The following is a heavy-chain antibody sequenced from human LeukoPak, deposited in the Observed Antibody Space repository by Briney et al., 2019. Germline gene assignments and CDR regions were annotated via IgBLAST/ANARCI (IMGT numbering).Heavy chain of an antibody. Sequence: ASVKVSCKASGYTFTGYYMHWVRQAPGQGLEWMGWINPNSGGTNYAQKFQGRVTTTRDTSISTAYMELSRLRSDDTAVYYCARAWAAAGFHNWFDPWGQGTLVTVSS. CDR3: ARAWAAAGFHNWFDP. J-gene: IGHJ5*02. CDR2: INPNSGGT. D-gene: IGHD6-13*01. CDR1: GYTFTGYY. V-gene: IGHV1-2*02.